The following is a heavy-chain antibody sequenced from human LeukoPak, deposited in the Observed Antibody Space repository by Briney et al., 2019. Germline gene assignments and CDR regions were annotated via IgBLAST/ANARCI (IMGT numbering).Heavy chain of an antibody. D-gene: IGHD6-13*01. CDR1: GFTFSSYS. J-gene: IGHJ4*02. V-gene: IGHV3-21*01. CDR2: ISSSSSYI. Sequence: GGSLRLSCAASGFTFSSYSMSWVRQAPGKGLEWVSSISSSSSYIYYADSVKGRFTISRDNAKNSLYLQMNSLRAEDTAVYYCARAGQWIAAAGTIDYWGQGTLVTVSS. CDR3: ARAGQWIAAAGTIDY.